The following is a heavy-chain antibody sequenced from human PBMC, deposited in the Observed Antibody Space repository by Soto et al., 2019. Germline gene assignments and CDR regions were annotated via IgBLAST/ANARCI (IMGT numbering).Heavy chain of an antibody. D-gene: IGHD4-17*01. CDR3: AKDRSRGVTVTADY. J-gene: IGHJ4*02. Sequence: QVQLQESGPGLLKPSQTLSLTCTVSGGSINSSGYYWTWIRQHPGRGLESIGYIYYSGDTYYNPSLKSRLSISLDTSKNQFSLKLTSVTAADTAIYYCAKDRSRGVTVTADYWGQGTLVTVSS. V-gene: IGHV4-31*03. CDR2: IYYSGDT. CDR1: GGSINSSGYY.